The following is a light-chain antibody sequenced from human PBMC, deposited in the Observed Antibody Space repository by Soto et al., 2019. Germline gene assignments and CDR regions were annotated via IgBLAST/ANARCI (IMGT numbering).Light chain of an antibody. V-gene: IGLV2-8*01. Sequence: QSALTQPPSASGSPGQSVTISCTGTSSDIGAYNYVSWYQQHPGKAPKLMIHEVSKRPSGVPDRVSGSKSGNTASLTVSGLQAEDEVDYYCSSYAGSNDRGVFGAGTKPTVL. CDR3: SSYAGSNDRGV. J-gene: IGLJ3*02. CDR1: SSDIGAYNY. CDR2: EVS.